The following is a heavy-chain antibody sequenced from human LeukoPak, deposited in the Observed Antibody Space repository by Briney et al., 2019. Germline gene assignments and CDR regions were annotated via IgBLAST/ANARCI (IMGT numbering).Heavy chain of an antibody. CDR2: IYYSGST. D-gene: IGHD3-3*01. J-gene: IGHJ6*03. Sequence: SETLSLTCTVSGGCISSSSYYWGWIRQPPGKGLEWIGYIYYSGSTYYNPSLKSRVTISVDTSKNQFSLKLSSVTAADTAVYYCARESQSITIFGVAPGNFCMDVWGKGTTVTVSS. CDR1: GGCISSSSYY. CDR3: ARESQSITIFGVAPGNFCMDV. V-gene: IGHV4-30-4*08.